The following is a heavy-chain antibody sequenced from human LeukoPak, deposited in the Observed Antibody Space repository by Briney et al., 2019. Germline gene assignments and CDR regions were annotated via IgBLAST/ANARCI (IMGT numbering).Heavy chain of an antibody. Sequence: GGALRLSCAASGFTFSTHWMYWVRQAPGKEFVWVSRISGDGSLTSYADSVRGRFTISRDNAKETLYLQMTSLRVEDTAVYSCASLLTPYHGSGGGGMDVWGQGTTVTVSS. J-gene: IGHJ6*02. D-gene: IGHD3-10*01. CDR3: ASLLTPYHGSGGGGMDV. CDR1: GFTFSTHW. CDR2: ISGDGSLT. V-gene: IGHV3-74*01.